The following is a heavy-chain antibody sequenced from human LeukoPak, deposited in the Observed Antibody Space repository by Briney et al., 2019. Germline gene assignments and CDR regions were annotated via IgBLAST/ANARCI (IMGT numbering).Heavy chain of an antibody. D-gene: IGHD3-22*01. Sequence: GGSLRLSCAASGFTFSSYGMSWVRQAPGKGLEWVAVISYDGSNKYYADSVKGRFTISRDNSKNTLYLQMNSLRAEDTAVYYCARDQDTMIVVAPGGYWGQGTLVTVSS. CDR1: GFTFSSYG. J-gene: IGHJ4*02. V-gene: IGHV3-30*03. CDR3: ARDQDTMIVVAPGGY. CDR2: ISYDGSNK.